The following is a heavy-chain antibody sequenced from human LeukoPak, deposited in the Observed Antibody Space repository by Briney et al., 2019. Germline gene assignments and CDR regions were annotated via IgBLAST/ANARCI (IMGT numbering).Heavy chain of an antibody. D-gene: IGHD3-10*01. CDR2: INPRGGST. CDR3: ASPYVPAVLRGEYYYYYGMDV. J-gene: IGHJ6*02. V-gene: IGHV1-46*01. CDR1: GYTFTSYY. Sequence: ASVKVSCKASGYTFTSYYMHWVRQAPGQGLEWMGIINPRGGSTSYAQKFQGRVTMTRDTSTSTVYMELSSLRSEDTAVYYCASPYVPAVLRGEYYYYYGMDVWGQGTTVTVSS.